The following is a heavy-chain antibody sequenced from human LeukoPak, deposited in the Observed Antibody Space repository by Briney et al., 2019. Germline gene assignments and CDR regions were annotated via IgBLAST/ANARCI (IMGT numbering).Heavy chain of an antibody. J-gene: IGHJ4*02. CDR1: GFTFSSYG. CDR2: ISGSGGSA. Sequence: GGTLRLSCAASGFTFSSYGMSWVRQAPGKGLEWVSVISGSGGSAYYADSVKGRFTISRDNAKNSLYLQMNSLRAEDTAVYYCARGRGWYMGMPFDYWGQGTLVTVSS. CDR3: ARGRGWYMGMPFDY. V-gene: IGHV3-23*01. D-gene: IGHD6-19*01.